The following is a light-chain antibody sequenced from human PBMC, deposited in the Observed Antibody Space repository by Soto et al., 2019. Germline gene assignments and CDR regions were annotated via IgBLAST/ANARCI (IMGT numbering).Light chain of an antibody. V-gene: IGKV3-15*01. J-gene: IGKJ1*01. CDR3: HPGNNGPQT. Sequence: EVVMKQSLATLFVSPGERATFSCRISQTVGRKLAWYPQKPGPAPGLLIYGSSTTATGIPARFSGSGSGTEFTLNISSLQSEDFAVYHCHPGNNGPQTFGQGTKV. CDR2: GSS. CDR1: QTVGRK.